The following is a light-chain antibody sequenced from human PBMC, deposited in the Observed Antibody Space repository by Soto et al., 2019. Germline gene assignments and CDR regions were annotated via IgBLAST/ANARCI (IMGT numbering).Light chain of an antibody. CDR3: GTWDSSLSAVV. J-gene: IGLJ2*01. V-gene: IGLV1-51*01. CDR1: SSNIGNNY. CDR2: DNN. Sequence: QSVLTQPPSVSAAPGPKVTISCSGSSSNIGNNYVSWYQQLQGTAPKLLIYDNNKRPSGIPDRVSGSKSGTSATLGITGLQTGDEADYYCGTWDSSLSAVVFGGGTKLPS.